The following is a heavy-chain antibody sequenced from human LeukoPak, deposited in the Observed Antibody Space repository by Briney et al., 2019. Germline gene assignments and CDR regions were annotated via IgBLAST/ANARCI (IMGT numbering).Heavy chain of an antibody. V-gene: IGHV1-2*02. D-gene: IGHD6-13*01. Sequence: ASVKVSCKTSGYTFTGYYIHWVRQAPGQGLEWMGWINPNSGGTKYVEKFQGSVTMTRDTSISAAYMELSRLRSDDTAVYYCARDESPLAAAGVHWGQGTLVTVSS. CDR2: INPNSGGT. CDR3: ARDESPLAAAGVH. CDR1: GYTFTGYY. J-gene: IGHJ4*02.